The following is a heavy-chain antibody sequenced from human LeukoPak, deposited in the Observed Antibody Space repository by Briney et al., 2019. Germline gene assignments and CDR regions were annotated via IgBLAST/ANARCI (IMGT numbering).Heavy chain of an antibody. Sequence: SETLSLTCAVSGGSISSGGHSWSWIRQPPGKGLEWIGYIYHSGSTYYNPSLKSRVTISVDRSKNQFSLKLSSVTAADTAVYYCARSRYDFWSGYGRGGIDYWGQGTMVTVSS. D-gene: IGHD3-3*01. CDR1: GGSISSGGHS. CDR3: ARSRYDFWSGYGRGGIDY. V-gene: IGHV4-30-2*01. J-gene: IGHJ3*01. CDR2: IYHSGST.